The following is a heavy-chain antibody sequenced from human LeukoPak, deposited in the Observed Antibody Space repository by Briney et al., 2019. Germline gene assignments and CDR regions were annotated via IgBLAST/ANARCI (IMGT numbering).Heavy chain of an antibody. V-gene: IGHV4-30-2*01. D-gene: IGHD3-10*01. CDR1: GGSISSGGYS. CDR3: ARHSYASGSYYMDF. Sequence: SETLSLTCAVSGGSISSGGYSWSWIRQPPGKGLEWYGYIYHSGSTYYNPSLKSRVTISVDRSKNQFSLKLSSVTAADTAVYYCARHSYASGSYYMDFWGQGTLVTVSS. J-gene: IGHJ4*02. CDR2: IYHSGST.